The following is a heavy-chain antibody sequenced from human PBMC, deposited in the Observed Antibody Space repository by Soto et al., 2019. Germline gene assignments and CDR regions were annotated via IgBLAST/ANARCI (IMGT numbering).Heavy chain of an antibody. D-gene: IGHD3-10*01. J-gene: IGHJ4*02. Sequence: PSETLSLTCTVSGGSISSYYWSWIRQPPGKGLEWIGYIYYSGSTNYNPSLKSRVTISVDTSKNQFSLKLSSVTAADTAVYYCARGAMVRGVRYFDYWGQGTLVTAPQ. CDR3: ARGAMVRGVRYFDY. CDR1: GGSISSYY. CDR2: IYYSGST. V-gene: IGHV4-59*01.